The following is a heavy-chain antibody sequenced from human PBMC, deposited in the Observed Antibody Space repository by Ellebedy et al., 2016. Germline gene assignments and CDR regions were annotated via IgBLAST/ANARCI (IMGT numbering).Heavy chain of an antibody. Sequence: SETLSLTCAVSGGSISSSNWWSWVRQPPGKGLEWIGEIYHSGSTNYNPSLKSRVTISVDKSKNQFSLKLSSVTAADTAVYYCARGWSYYGGTLDYWGQGTLVTVSS. V-gene: IGHV4-4*02. CDR1: GGSISSSNW. CDR2: IYHSGST. CDR3: ARGWSYYGGTLDY. J-gene: IGHJ4*02. D-gene: IGHD1-26*01.